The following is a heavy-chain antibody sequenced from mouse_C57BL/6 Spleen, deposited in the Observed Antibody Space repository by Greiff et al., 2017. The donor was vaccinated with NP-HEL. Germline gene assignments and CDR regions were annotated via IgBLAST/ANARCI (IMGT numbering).Heavy chain of an antibody. CDR2: IHPSDSDT. J-gene: IGHJ2*01. V-gene: IGHV1-74*01. CDR1: GYTFTSYW. Sequence: QVHVKQSGAELVKPGASVKVSCKASGYTFTSYWMHWVKQRPGQGLEWIGRIHPSDSDTNYNQKFKGKATLTVDKSSSTAYMQLSSLTSEDSAVDYCAIPHDYGYAVFDCWGQGTTLTVAS. D-gene: IGHD2-2*01. CDR3: AIPHDYGYAVFDC.